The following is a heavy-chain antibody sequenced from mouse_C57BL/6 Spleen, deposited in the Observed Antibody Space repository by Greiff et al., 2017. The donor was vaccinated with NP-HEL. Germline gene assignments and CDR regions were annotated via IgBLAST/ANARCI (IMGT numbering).Heavy chain of an antibody. V-gene: IGHV1-81*01. CDR3: ARSSGYGYDEGYYYAMDY. J-gene: IGHJ4*01. CDR1: GYTFTSYG. Sequence: VQLQQSGAELARPGASVKLSCKASGYTFTSYGISWVKQRTGQGLEWIGEIYPRSGNTYYNEKFKGKATLTADKSSSTAYMELRSLTSEDSAVYFCARSSGYGYDEGYYYAMDYWGQGTSVTVSS. CDR2: IYPRSGNT. D-gene: IGHD2-2*01.